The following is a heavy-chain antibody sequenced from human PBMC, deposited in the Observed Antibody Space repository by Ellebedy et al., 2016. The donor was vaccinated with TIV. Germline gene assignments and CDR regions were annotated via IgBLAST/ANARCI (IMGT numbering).Heavy chain of an antibody. V-gene: IGHV3-30*03. CDR1: GFTFRTYG. J-gene: IGHJ4*02. Sequence: GESLKISCAASGFTFRTYGMHWVRQAPGKGLEWVAVISDDGSNENYADSVKGRFTISRDNSKSTLYLEMKSLRVEDTAVYYCAREQSPYYEILTGSFDYWGQGALVTVSS. CDR3: AREQSPYYEILTGSFDY. CDR2: ISDDGSNE. D-gene: IGHD3-9*01.